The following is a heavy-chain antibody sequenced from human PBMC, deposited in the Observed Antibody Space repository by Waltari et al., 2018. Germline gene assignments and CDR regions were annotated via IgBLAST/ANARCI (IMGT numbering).Heavy chain of an antibody. J-gene: IGHJ4*02. CDR1: GGTFSSYA. CDR2: IIPIFGTA. D-gene: IGHD3-10*01. CDR3: ARERLSTYYYGSGSYYYFDY. Sequence: QVQLVQSGAEVKKPGSSVKVSCKASGGTFSSYAISWVRPAPGQGLEWMGGIIPIFGTANYAQKFQGRVTITADESTSTAYMELSSLRSEDTAVYYCARERLSTYYYGSGSYYYFDYWGQGTLVTVSS. V-gene: IGHV1-69*01.